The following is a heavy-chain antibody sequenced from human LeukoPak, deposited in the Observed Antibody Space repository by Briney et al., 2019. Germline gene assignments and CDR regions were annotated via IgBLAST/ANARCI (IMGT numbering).Heavy chain of an antibody. D-gene: IGHD5-18*01. V-gene: IGHV4-59*08. CDR1: GDSIRSYY. CDR2: IYHSRGT. Sequence: SETLSLTCTVSGDSIRSYYWSWIRQPPGKGLEWIGYIYHSRGTMYNPSLKSRVTISVDTSKNQSSLKLSSVTAADTAVYYCARRRGYSYGYGHDYWGQGTLVTVSS. CDR3: ARRRGYSYGYGHDY. J-gene: IGHJ4*02.